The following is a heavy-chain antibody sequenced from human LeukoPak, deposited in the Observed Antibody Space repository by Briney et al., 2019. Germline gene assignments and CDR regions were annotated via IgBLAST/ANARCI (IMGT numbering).Heavy chain of an antibody. J-gene: IGHJ5*02. CDR1: EFTYSSYG. CDR2: IWYDGSNK. V-gene: IGHV3-33*01. D-gene: IGHD1-7*01. CDR3: ARDGNWNYFWFDP. Sequence: GGSLRLSCAASEFTYSSYGMHWVRQAPGKGLEWVAVIWYDGSNKYYADSAKGRFTISRDNSKNTLYLQMNSLRAEDTAVYYCARDGNWNYFWFDPWGQGSLVTVSS.